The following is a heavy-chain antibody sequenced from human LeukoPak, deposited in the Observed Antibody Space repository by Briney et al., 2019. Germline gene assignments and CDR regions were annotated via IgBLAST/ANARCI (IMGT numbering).Heavy chain of an antibody. D-gene: IGHD5-18*01. Sequence: PGGSLRLSCAASGFTFSSNWMSWVRQAPGKGLQWVANINPDGGDKYYADSVKGRFTISRDNAKNTLYLQMKSLRAEDTAVYYCAKGYTYGYAFDFWGQGTMVTVSS. CDR2: INPDGGDK. CDR3: AKGYTYGYAFDF. J-gene: IGHJ3*01. V-gene: IGHV3-7*01. CDR1: GFTFSSNW.